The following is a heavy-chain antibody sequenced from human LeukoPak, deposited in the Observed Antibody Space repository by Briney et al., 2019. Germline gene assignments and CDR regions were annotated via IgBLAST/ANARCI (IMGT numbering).Heavy chain of an antibody. D-gene: IGHD2-2*03. V-gene: IGHV4-34*01. CDR2: INHSGST. CDR3: ARSTYIIGKTGFCSSTSCFEIDY. J-gene: IGHJ4*02. Sequence: PSETLSLTCAVYGGSFSGYYWSWIRQPPGKGLEWIGEINHSGSTNYSPSLKSRVTLSVDTSKNQFSLRLSSVTAADTAVYYCARSTYIIGKTGFCSSTSCFEIDYWGQGALVTVSS. CDR1: GGSFSGYY.